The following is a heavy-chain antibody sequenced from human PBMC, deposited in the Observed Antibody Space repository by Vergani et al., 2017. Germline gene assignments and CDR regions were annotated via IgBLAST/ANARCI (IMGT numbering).Heavy chain of an antibody. CDR1: GGSMSDFY. Sequence: QVHLQESGPGVVKPSDTLSLTCTVSGGSMSDFYWTWIRRPAGRGLEWIGRIYPNGNGNYNESLRSRLTMSIDTSRSQFSLSLSSVTAADTAVYYCARGNCGVNCPKYNWLAPWGRGILVTVSS. V-gene: IGHV4-4*07. J-gene: IGHJ5*02. D-gene: IGHD2-21*01. CDR3: ARGNCGVNCPKYNWLAP. CDR2: IYPNGNG.